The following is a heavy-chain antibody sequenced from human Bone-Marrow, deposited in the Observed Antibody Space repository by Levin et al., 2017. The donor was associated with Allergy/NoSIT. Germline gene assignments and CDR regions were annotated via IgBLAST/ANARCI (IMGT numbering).Heavy chain of an antibody. Sequence: SETLSLTCTVSGDSISSFYWSWIRQPPGKGLEWIGHMSHSGTTNYNPSLKSRVTMSVDTSNNRFSLNLISVTAAATAVYYCARSNFGDYDVDTFDVWGQGTLVNVSS. D-gene: IGHD4-17*01. CDR1: GDSISSFY. CDR3: ARSNFGDYDVDTFDV. J-gene: IGHJ3*01. CDR2: MSHSGTT. V-gene: IGHV4-59*01.